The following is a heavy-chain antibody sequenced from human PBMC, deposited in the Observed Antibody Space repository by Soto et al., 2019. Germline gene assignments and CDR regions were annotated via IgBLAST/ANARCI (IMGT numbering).Heavy chain of an antibody. V-gene: IGHV3-74*01. CDR3: ARETYRSFYFDY. D-gene: IGHD3-10*01. CDR1: GLTFANYW. Sequence: GGSLRLSCAASGLTFANYWTHWVRRAPGKGLAWVSRINPDGSRTSYADSVTGRFTISRDNAKNTLYLQMNSLRVDDTAVYYCARETYRSFYFDYWGQGTLVTVSS. CDR2: INPDGSRT. J-gene: IGHJ4*02.